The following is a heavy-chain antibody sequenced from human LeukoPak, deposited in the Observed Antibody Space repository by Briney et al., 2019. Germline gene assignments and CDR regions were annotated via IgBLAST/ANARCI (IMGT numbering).Heavy chain of an antibody. CDR2: ISYDGSNK. D-gene: IGHD3-22*01. J-gene: IGHJ2*01. CDR3: ARDYYDSTDWYFDL. Sequence: PGGSLRLSCAASGFTFSSYAMHWVRQAPGKGLEWVAVISYDGSNKYYADSVKGRFTISRDNSKNTLYLQMNSLRAEDTAVYYCARDYYDSTDWYFDLWGRGTLVTVSS. CDR1: GFTFSSYA. V-gene: IGHV3-30-3*01.